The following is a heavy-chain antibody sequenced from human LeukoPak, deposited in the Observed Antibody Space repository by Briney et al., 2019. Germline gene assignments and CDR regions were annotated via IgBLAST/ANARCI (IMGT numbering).Heavy chain of an antibody. CDR1: GFTFSSYS. J-gene: IGHJ4*02. D-gene: IGHD1-26*01. Sequence: GGSLRLSCAASGFTFSSYSMNWVRQAPGKGLEWVSYISSSTNTIYYADSVKGRFTISRDNAQNSLSLQMNSLGDEDTAVYYCATSGSYRFDYWGQGTLVTVSS. CDR3: ATSGSYRFDY. V-gene: IGHV3-48*02. CDR2: ISSSTNTI.